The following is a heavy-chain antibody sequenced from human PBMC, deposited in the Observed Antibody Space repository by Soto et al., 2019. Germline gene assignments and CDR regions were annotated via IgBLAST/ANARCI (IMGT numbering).Heavy chain of an antibody. CDR1: GFTVSSNY. CDR2: IYSGGST. J-gene: IGHJ6*02. V-gene: IGHV3-53*01. D-gene: IGHD6-6*01. Sequence: EVQLVESGGGLIQPGGSLRLSCAASGFTVSSNYMSWVRQAPGKGLEWVSVIYSGGSTYYADSVKGRFTISRDNSKNTLYLQMNSLTAEDTAVYYCARDSGLAARRGYYYGMDVWGQGTTVTVSS. CDR3: ARDSGLAARRGYYYGMDV.